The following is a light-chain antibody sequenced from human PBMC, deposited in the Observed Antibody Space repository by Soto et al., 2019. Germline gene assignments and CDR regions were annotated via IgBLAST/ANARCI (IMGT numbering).Light chain of an antibody. CDR2: GAS. J-gene: IGKJ1*01. CDR3: QQYHIWPSWT. CDR1: QSVSLS. V-gene: IGKV3-15*01. Sequence: EVVMTQSPATLSVSLGDSATLSYRASQSVSLSLAWYQMRPGQPPRLLIYGASTRATDIPARFSGSGSGTDFTLIISSLQSEDFAVYFCQQYHIWPSWTFGQGTKVDIK.